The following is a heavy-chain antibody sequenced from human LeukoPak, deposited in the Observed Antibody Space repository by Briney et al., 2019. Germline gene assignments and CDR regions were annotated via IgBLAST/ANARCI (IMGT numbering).Heavy chain of an antibody. CDR2: INPNSGGT. J-gene: IGHJ3*02. V-gene: IGHV1-2*02. CDR3: AREIPTADAFDI. CDR1: GYTFTGNY. Sequence: VASVKVSCKASGYTFTGNYMHWVRQAPGQGLEWMGWINPNSGGTNYAQKFQGRVTMTRDTSISTAYMELSRLRSDDTAVYYCAREIPTADAFDIWGQGTMVTVSS.